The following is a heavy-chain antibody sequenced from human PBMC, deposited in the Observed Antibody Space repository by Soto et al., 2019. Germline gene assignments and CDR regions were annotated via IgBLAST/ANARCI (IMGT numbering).Heavy chain of an antibody. CDR3: ARDQMEYKQLAAFDY. V-gene: IGHV3-74*01. CDR1: GFTFSSYW. D-gene: IGHD6-6*01. CDR2: INSDGSST. Sequence: GGSLRLSCAASGFTFSSYWMHWVRQAPGKGLVWVSRINSDGSSTSYADSVKGRFTISRDNAKNTLYLQMNSLRAEDTAVYYCARDQMEYKQLAAFDYWGQGTLVTVSS. J-gene: IGHJ4*02.